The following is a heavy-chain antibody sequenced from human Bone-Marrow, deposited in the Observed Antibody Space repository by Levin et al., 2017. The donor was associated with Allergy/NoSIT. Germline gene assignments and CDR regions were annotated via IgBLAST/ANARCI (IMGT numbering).Heavy chain of an antibody. J-gene: IGHJ6*03. Sequence: KISCKASGGTFSSYAISWVRQAPGQGLEWMGGIIPIFGTANYAQKFQGRVTITADESTSTAYMELSSLRSEDTAVYYCARAPKIRFLEWLQPYYYYYMDVWGKGTTVTVSS. CDR3: ARAPKIRFLEWLQPYYYYYMDV. V-gene: IGHV1-69*01. D-gene: IGHD3-3*01. CDR1: GGTFSSYA. CDR2: IIPIFGTA.